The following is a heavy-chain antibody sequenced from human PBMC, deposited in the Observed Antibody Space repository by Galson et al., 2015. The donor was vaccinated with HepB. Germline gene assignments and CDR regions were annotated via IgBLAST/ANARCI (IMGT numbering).Heavy chain of an antibody. V-gene: IGHV3-30*18. CDR2: ISYDGSNK. J-gene: IGHJ4*02. D-gene: IGHD6-19*01. CDR1: GFTFSSYG. Sequence: SLRLSCAASGFTFSSYGMHWVRQAPGKGLEWVAVISYDGSNKYYADSVKGRFTISRDNSKNTLYLQMNSLRAEDTAVYYCAKDAPSYSSSHTFDYWGQGTLVTVS. CDR3: AKDAPSYSSSHTFDY.